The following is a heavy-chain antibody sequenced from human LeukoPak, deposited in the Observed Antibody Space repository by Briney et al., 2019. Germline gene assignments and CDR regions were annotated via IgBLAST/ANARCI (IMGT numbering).Heavy chain of an antibody. CDR2: IYDSGST. J-gene: IGHJ6*02. CDR3: ARSSRGTSDYYGMDV. CDR1: GGSIRSSYYY. D-gene: IGHD1-1*01. Sequence: SETLSLTCTVSGGSIRSSYYYWGWIRQPPGKGLEWIGSIYDSGSTYYNPSLKSRVTISVDASKNQFSLKLSSVTAADTAVYYCARSSRGTSDYYGMDVWGQGTTVTVSS. V-gene: IGHV4-39*07.